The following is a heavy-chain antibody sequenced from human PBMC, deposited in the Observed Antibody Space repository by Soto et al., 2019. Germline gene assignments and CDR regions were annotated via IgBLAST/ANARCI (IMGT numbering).Heavy chain of an antibody. Sequence: PSETLSLTCSVSGGSLSKYYWSWIRQPAGKGLEWIGRISTSGHVVSKVSLRSRPTMSVDMSNNHFSLKLTSVTAADTAAYYCARDNNDFWSLYPLAFDYWGQGALVTVSS. CDR2: ISTSGHV. CDR1: GGSLSKYY. J-gene: IGHJ4*02. CDR3: ARDNNDFWSLYPLAFDY. D-gene: IGHD3-3*01. V-gene: IGHV4-4*07.